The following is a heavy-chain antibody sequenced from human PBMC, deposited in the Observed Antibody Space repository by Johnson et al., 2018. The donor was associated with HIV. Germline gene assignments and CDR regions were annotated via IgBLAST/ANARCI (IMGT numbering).Heavy chain of an antibody. Sequence: VQLVESGGGVVRPGGSLRLSCAASGFTFDDYGMSWVRQAPGKGLEWVSGINWIGGSTGYADSVKGRFTISRDNSKNIVYLQMNSLRAEDTAVYYCAKDAAWELLRPDAFDIWGQGTLVTVS. CDR3: AKDAAWELLRPDAFDI. J-gene: IGHJ3*02. CDR2: INWIGGST. CDR1: GFTFDDYG. V-gene: IGHV3-20*04. D-gene: IGHD1-26*01.